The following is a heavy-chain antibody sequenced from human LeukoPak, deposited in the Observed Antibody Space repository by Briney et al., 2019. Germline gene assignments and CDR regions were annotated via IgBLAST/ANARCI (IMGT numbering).Heavy chain of an antibody. CDR3: AIYSGYLYFDY. D-gene: IGHD5-12*01. V-gene: IGHV4-31*11. CDR1: GGSFSGYY. Sequence: SETLSLTCAVYGGSFSGYYWSWIRQHPGKGLEWIGYIYYSGSTYYNPSLKSRVTISVDTSKNQFSLKLSSVTAADTAVYYCAIYSGYLYFDYWGQGTLVTVSS. CDR2: IYYSGST. J-gene: IGHJ4*02.